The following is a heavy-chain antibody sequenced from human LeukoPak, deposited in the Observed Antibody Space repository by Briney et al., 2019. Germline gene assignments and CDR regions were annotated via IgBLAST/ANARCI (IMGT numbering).Heavy chain of an antibody. CDR1: GFTFSGFS. CDR2: IKQDGNER. CDR3: ARAGSHWHYVY. V-gene: IGHV3-7*04. J-gene: IGHJ4*02. D-gene: IGHD3-10*01. Sequence: GGSLRLSCAASGFTFSGFSMSWVRQSPTKGLEWVANIKQDGNERYYVDSVKGRFTISRDNAKNSLSLQMNNLRVEDTAVYYCARAGSHWHYVYWGQGTVVTVSS.